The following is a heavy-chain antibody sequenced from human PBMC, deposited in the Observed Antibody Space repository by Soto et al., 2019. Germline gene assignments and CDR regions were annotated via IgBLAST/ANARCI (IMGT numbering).Heavy chain of an antibody. J-gene: IGHJ6*03. D-gene: IGHD6-19*01. CDR3: ARLTSGAVSGSWGYYYMDV. CDR2: IYYGGTT. V-gene: IGHV4-39*01. Sequence: SETLSLTCTVSGASIGTSDYYWGWIRQPPGKGLEWIGNIYYGGTTFYNPSLNSRVTISVDTSENQFPLKLTSVTAADTAVFYCARLTSGAVSGSWGYYYMDVWGKGTTVTVS. CDR1: GASIGTSDYY.